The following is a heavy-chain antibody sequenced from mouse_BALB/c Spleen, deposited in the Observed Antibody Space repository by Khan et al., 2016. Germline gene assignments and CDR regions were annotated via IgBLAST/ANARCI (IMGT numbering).Heavy chain of an antibody. D-gene: IGHD4-1*01. J-gene: IGHJ4*01. V-gene: IGHV5-17*02. Sequence: EVELVESGGGLVQPGGSRKLSCAASGFTFSVFGIHWVRQAPEKGLEWVAYIRGGSSTIYYADKVKGRFTISRDNPKNTLFLQMTSLMSEDTAVYYCARLTPYAMDYWGQGTSVTVSS. CDR3: ARLTPYAMDY. CDR2: IRGGSSTI. CDR1: GFTFSVFG.